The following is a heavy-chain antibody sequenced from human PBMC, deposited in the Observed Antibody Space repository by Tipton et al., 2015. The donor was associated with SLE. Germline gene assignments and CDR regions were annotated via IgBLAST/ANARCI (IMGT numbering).Heavy chain of an antibody. CDR2: INPGTGNT. CDR3: ARDAVVAGFDY. J-gene: IGHJ4*02. Sequence: QSGAEVKKPGASVKVSCKASGYTFTTYAMHWVRQAPGQRLEWMGWINPGTGNTRYSQNLQDRVTFTRDTSATTAYMELSRLRYEDTAFYYCARDAVVAGFDYWGQGTLVTVSS. D-gene: IGHD6-19*01. CDR1: GYTFTTYA. V-gene: IGHV1-3*01.